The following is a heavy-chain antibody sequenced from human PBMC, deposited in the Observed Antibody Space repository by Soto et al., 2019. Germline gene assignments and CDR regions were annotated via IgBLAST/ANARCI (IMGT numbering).Heavy chain of an antibody. J-gene: IGHJ4*02. V-gene: IGHV4-59*01. CDR3: ARGRGYFDPYFV. D-gene: IGHD3-9*01. CDR1: GGSISSYY. Sequence: PSETLSLTCTVSGGSISSYYWSWIRQPPGKGLEWIGYIYYSGSTNYNPSLKSRVTISVDTSKNQFSLKLSSVTAADTAVYYCARGRGYFDPYFVWGQGTLVTVSS. CDR2: IYYSGST.